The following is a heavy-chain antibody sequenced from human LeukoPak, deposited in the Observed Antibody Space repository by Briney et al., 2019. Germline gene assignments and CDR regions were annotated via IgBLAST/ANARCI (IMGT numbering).Heavy chain of an antibody. V-gene: IGHV4-59*01. CDR3: ARYGFAWYFDL. Sequence: SETLSLTCTVSGGSIGSYYWSWIRQPPGKGLEWIGFVYYSGSTNYNPSLKSRVTISVDTSKNQFSLKLSSVTAADTAVYYCARYGFAWYFDLWGRGTLVTVSS. CDR2: VYYSGST. J-gene: IGHJ2*01. CDR1: GGSIGSYY. D-gene: IGHD2-2*03.